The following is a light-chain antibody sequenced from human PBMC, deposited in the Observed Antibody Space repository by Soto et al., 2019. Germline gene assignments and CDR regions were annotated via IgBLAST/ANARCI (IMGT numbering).Light chain of an antibody. CDR2: GAS. J-gene: IGKJ2*01. CDR1: QSVSSN. V-gene: IGKV3-15*01. CDR3: QQYNNWPLYT. Sequence: EIVMTQSPATLSVSPGERATLSCRASQSVSSNLAWYQQKPGQAPRLLIYGASTRATGIPARFSGSGSGTEFTLTLSSLQYEDFAVYYCQQYNNWPLYTFGQGTKLEIK.